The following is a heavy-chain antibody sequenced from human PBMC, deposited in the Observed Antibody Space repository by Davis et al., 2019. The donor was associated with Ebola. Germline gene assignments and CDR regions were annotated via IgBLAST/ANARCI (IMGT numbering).Heavy chain of an antibody. CDR3: ARQPIYSSSWMFDY. CDR1: GYSFTSYW. J-gene: IGHJ4*02. Sequence: GGSLRLFCKGSGYSFTSYWISWVRQMPGKGLEWVGIINPGDPETRYSPSFQGQVTISADKSISTAYLQWSSLKASDTAMYYCARQPIYSSSWMFDYWGQGTLVTVSS. D-gene: IGHD6-13*01. CDR2: INPGDPET. V-gene: IGHV5-51*01.